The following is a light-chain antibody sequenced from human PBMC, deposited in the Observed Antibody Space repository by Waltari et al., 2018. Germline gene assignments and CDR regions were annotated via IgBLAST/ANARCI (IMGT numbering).Light chain of an antibody. CDR2: DVR. CDR3: SSYGDTPIL. V-gene: IGLV2-14*03. J-gene: IGLJ2*01. CDR1: SSDIGAYDF. Sequence: HSTLTQPAPVSGSLGQSITISCTGNSSDIGAYDFVSWYQQHLGKAPKLIVYDVRNRPPCTSTRFSGSKSANTASLTISSLQGEDEADYFCSSYGDTPILFGGGTKLTLL.